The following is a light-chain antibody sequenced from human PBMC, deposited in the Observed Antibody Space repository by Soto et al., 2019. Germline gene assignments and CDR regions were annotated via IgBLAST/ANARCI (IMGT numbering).Light chain of an antibody. CDR3: SSYTSSSAYV. V-gene: IGLV2-14*01. Sequence: QSALTQPASVSGSPGQSITISCTGTSSDVGAYNYVSWYQQHPGEGPKLMIYDVSNRPSGVSNRFSGSKSGNTASLTISGLHAEDEADYYCSSYTSSSAYVFRSGTKLTVL. CDR1: SSDVGAYNY. CDR2: DVS. J-gene: IGLJ1*01.